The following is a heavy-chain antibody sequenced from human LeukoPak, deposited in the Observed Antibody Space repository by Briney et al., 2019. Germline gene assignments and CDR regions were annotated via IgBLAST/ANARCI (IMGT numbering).Heavy chain of an antibody. CDR1: GGTFNSSG. V-gene: IGHV1-69*01. CDR2: IISFFGAA. D-gene: IGHD3-9*01. Sequence: SVKVSCKASGGTFNSSGISWVRQAPGQGLEWMGGIISFFGAAHYIQKFQGRLTITADESTSTAYTELSSLTSEDTAVYYCTRDPSVDYDLLSHWFDPWGQGTLVTVSS. J-gene: IGHJ5*02. CDR3: TRDPSVDYDLLSHWFDP.